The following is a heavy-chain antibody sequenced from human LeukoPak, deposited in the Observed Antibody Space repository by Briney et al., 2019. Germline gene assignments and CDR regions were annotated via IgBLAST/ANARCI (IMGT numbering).Heavy chain of an antibody. CDR2: IYHSGST. J-gene: IGHJ4*02. V-gene: IGHV4-4*02. Sequence: PSETLSLTCAVSGGSISSSNWWSWVRQPPGKGLEWIGEIYHSGSTNYNPSLKSRVTISVDKSKNQFSLKLSSVTAADTAVYYCARDGASYDSSGYYNYWGQGTLVTVSS. CDR1: GGSISSSNW. D-gene: IGHD3-22*01. CDR3: ARDGASYDSSGYYNY.